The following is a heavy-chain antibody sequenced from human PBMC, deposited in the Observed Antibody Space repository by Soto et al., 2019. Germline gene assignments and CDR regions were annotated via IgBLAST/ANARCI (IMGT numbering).Heavy chain of an antibody. J-gene: IGHJ5*02. CDR2: IIPIFGTA. Sequence: ASVKVSCKASGGPFSSYAISWVRQAPGQGLEWMGGIIPIFGTANYAQKFQGRVTITADESTSTAYMELSSLRSEDTAVYYCARDISSIAARPEPHNWFDPWGQGTLVTVSS. D-gene: IGHD6-6*01. CDR1: GGPFSSYA. CDR3: ARDISSIAARPEPHNWFDP. V-gene: IGHV1-69*13.